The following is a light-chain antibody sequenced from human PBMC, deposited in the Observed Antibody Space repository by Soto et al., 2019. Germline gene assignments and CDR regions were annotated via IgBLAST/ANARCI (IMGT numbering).Light chain of an antibody. V-gene: IGKV1-5*03. CDR3: QQYNSFPLT. CDR2: KAS. J-gene: IGKJ4*01. CDR1: QSISSW. Sequence: DIPMTQSPSTLSASVGDRLTITCRASQSISSWLAWYQQKPGKAPKLLIYKASSLESGVPSRFSGSGSGTEFTLTISSLQPDDFATYYCQQYNSFPLTFGGGTKVEIK.